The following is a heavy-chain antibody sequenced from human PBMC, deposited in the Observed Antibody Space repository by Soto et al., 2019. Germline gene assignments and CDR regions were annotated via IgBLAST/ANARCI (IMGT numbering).Heavy chain of an antibody. D-gene: IGHD3-16*01. J-gene: IGHJ3*02. CDR2: INHSGST. Sequence: SETLSLTCAVYGGSFSGYYWSWIRQPPGKGLEWIGEINHSGSTNYNPSLKSRVTISVDTSKNQFSLKLSSVTAADTAVCYCARGLGARTADAFDIWGQGTMVTVSS. V-gene: IGHV4-34*01. CDR1: GGSFSGYY. CDR3: ARGLGARTADAFDI.